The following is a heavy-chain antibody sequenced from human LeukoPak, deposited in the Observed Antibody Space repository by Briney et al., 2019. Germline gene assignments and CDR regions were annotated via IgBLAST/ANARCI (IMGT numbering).Heavy chain of an antibody. V-gene: IGHV1-58*01. D-gene: IGHD3-22*01. CDR2: IVVGSGNT. J-gene: IGHJ4*02. CDR1: GFTFTSSA. CDR3: AASPDYYDSSGYSYYFDY. Sequence: SVKVSCKASGFTFTSSAVQWVRQARGQRLEWIGWIVVGSGNTNYAQKFQERVTITRDMSTSTAYMELSGLRSEDTAVYYCAASPDYYDSSGYSYYFDYWGQGTLVTVSS.